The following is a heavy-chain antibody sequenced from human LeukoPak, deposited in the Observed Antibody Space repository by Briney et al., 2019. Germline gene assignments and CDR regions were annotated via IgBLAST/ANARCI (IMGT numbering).Heavy chain of an antibody. Sequence: ASVKVSCKASGYTFISYYIHWVRQAPGQGLEWMGIINPNGGSTTYAQKFQGRVTMTRDTSTSTVYMDLSSLTSEDTALYYCARAYNWNDKFDYWGQGTLVTVSS. J-gene: IGHJ4*02. CDR2: INPNGGST. CDR3: ARAYNWNDKFDY. V-gene: IGHV1-46*01. D-gene: IGHD1-1*01. CDR1: GYTFISYY.